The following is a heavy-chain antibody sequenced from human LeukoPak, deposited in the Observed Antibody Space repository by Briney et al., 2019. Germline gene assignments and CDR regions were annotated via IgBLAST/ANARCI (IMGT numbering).Heavy chain of an antibody. CDR3: ASSDCSSTSCYTGSGNYYMDV. CDR2: IRYDGSNK. CDR1: GFTFSSYV. V-gene: IGHV3-30*02. J-gene: IGHJ6*03. D-gene: IGHD2-2*02. Sequence: GGSLRLSCAASGFTFSSYVMHWVRQAPGKGLEWVAFIRYDGSNKYYADSVKGRFTISRDNSKDTLYLQMNSLRAEDTAVYYCASSDCSSTSCYTGSGNYYMDVWGKGTTVTVSS.